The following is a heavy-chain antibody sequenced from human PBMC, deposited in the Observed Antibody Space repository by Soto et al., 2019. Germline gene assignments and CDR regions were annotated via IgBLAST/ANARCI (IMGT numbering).Heavy chain of an antibody. Sequence: GESLKISCKGSGYSFTSYWIGWVRQMPGKGLEWMGIIYPGDSDTRYSPSFQGQVTISADKPISTAYLLWSSLKASDTAMYYCARPAASTFDYDYIWGSYCEKDAFDIWGQGTMVTVSS. J-gene: IGHJ3*02. V-gene: IGHV5-51*01. CDR1: GYSFTSYW. D-gene: IGHD3-16*01. CDR3: ARPAASTFDYDYIWGSYCEKDAFDI. CDR2: IYPGDSDT.